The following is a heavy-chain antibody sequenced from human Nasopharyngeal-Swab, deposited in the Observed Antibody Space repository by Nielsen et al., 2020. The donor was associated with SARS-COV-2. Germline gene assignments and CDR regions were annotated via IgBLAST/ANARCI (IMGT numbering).Heavy chain of an antibody. J-gene: IGHJ6*02. V-gene: IGHV3-23*01. Sequence: GESLKISCAASGFTFSRYAMTWVRQVPGKGLEWVATISDSDTGTYYADSVKGRFTVSRVNSWKTVYLQMNSLRAEDTAVYYCARDLTGTGYYGMDVWGQGTTVTVSS. D-gene: IGHD1-7*01. CDR2: ISDSDTGT. CDR1: GFTFSRYA. CDR3: ARDLTGTGYYGMDV.